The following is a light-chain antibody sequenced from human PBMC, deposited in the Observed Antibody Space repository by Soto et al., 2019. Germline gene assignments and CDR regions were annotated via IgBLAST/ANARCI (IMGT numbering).Light chain of an antibody. CDR2: GAS. CDR1: QSVSSN. V-gene: IGKV3-15*01. J-gene: IGKJ1*01. CDR3: QQYNKWPRT. Sequence: EIVMTHSPATLSVSPGERATLSCRASQSVSSNLAWYQQKPGQSPRLLLYGASTRATGIPARFSGSGSGTEFTLTISSLQSEDFAVYYCQQYNKWPRTFGQGTKVDIK.